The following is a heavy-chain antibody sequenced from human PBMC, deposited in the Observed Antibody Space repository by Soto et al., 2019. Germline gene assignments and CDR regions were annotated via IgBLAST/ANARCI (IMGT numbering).Heavy chain of an antibody. V-gene: IGHV4-61*01. CDR3: AREGCSSTSCYPPYYYYGMDV. D-gene: IGHD2-2*01. J-gene: IGHJ6*01. Sequence: SETLYLTCTVSGASGSSGSYYWSWIRQPPGKGLELIGYIYSSGSTNYSPSLKSRVTISVYTSKHQFSLKLSCVTAADTAVYYCAREGCSSTSCYPPYYYYGMDVWGQGTTVPVSS. CDR2: IYSSGST. CDR1: GASGSSGSYY.